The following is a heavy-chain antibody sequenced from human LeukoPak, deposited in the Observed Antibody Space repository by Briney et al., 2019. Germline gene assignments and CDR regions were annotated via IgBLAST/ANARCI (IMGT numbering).Heavy chain of an antibody. J-gene: IGHJ4*02. V-gene: IGHV1-18*01. D-gene: IGHD5-18*01. Sequence: WASVTVSCMASGYTFTSYGISWVRQAPGQGLEWMGWISAYNGNTNYAQKLQGRVTMTTDTSTSTAYMELRSLRSDDTAVYYCASHSYGYRGLDYWGQGTLVTVSS. CDR2: ISAYNGNT. CDR1: GYTFTSYG. CDR3: ASHSYGYRGLDY.